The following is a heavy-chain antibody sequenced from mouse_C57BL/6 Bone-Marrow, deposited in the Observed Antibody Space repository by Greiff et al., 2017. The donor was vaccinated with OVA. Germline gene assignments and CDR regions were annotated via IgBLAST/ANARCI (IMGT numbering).Heavy chain of an antibody. V-gene: IGHV1-5*01. CDR3: THDYYGSSHYYYAMDY. Sequence: VQLQQSGTVLARPGASVKMSCKTSGYTFTSYWMHWVKQRPGQGLEWIGAIYPGNSDTSYNQKFKGKAKLTAVTSASTAYMELSSLTNEDSAVYYCTHDYYGSSHYYYAMDYWGQGTSVTVSS. CDR2: IYPGNSDT. J-gene: IGHJ4*01. CDR1: GYTFTSYW. D-gene: IGHD1-1*01.